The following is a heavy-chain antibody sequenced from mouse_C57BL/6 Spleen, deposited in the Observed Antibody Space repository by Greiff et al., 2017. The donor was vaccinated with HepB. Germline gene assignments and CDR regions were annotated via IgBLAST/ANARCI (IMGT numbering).Heavy chain of an antibody. CDR1: GYTFTSYT. Sequence: VQLQQSGAELARPGASVKMSCKASGYTFTSYTMHWVKQRPGQGLEWIGYINPSSGYTKYNQKFKDKATLTADKSSSTAYMQLSSLTSEDSAVYYCARVEYGNYEDYWGQGTTLTVSS. V-gene: IGHV1-4*01. D-gene: IGHD2-10*02. CDR2: INPSSGYT. CDR3: ARVEYGNYEDY. J-gene: IGHJ2*01.